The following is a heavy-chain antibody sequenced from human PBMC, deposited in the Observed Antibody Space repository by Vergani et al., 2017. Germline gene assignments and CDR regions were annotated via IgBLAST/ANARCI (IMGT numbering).Heavy chain of an antibody. CDR2: ISGSGGST. J-gene: IGHJ4*02. CDR1: GFTFSSYA. Sequence: EVQLLESGGGLVQPGGSLRLSCAASGFTFSSYAMSWVRQAPGKGLEGASDISGSGGSTYYADSVKGRFTISRDNAKNTLYLQMNSLRAEDTAVYYCAKGGGGYYGSGSYYAFDYWGQGTLVTVSS. V-gene: IGHV3-23*01. D-gene: IGHD3-10*01. CDR3: AKGGGGYYGSGSYYAFDY.